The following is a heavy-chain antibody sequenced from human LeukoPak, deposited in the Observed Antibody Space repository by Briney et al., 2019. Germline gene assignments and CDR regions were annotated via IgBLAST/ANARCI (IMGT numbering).Heavy chain of an antibody. CDR3: ARLGRMVRGVITDYNYYYYMDV. Sequence: ASVKVSCKASGYTFTSYDINWVRQATGQGLEWMGWMNPNSGNTGYAQKFQGRVTITRNTSISTAYMELSSLRSEDTAVYYCARLGRMVRGVITDYNYYYYMDVWGKGTTVTVSS. V-gene: IGHV1-8*03. J-gene: IGHJ6*03. D-gene: IGHD3-10*01. CDR1: GYTFTSYD. CDR2: MNPNSGNT.